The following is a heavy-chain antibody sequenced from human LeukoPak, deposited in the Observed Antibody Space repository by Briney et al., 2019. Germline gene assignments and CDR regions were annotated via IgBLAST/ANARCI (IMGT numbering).Heavy chain of an antibody. CDR3: ARTTEAHSWRTRYYDYYMDV. CDR1: GGSISSSSYY. CDR2: IYHSGST. J-gene: IGHJ6*03. V-gene: IGHV4-39*07. Sequence: SETLSLTCTVSGGSISSSSYYWGWIRQPPGKGLEWIGSIYHSGSTNYNPSLKSRVTISVDTSKNQFSLKLSSVTAADTAVYYCARTTEAHSWRTRYYDYYMDVWGKGTTVTVSS. D-gene: IGHD6-13*01.